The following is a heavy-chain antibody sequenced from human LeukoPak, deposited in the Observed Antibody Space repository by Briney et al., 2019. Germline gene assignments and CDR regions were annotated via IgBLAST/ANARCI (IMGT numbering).Heavy chain of an antibody. CDR1: GGSISSYY. CDR3: ARTPYSSSWYWFDP. CDR2: IYYTGSA. J-gene: IGHJ5*02. V-gene: IGHV4-39*07. Sequence: SETRSLTCTVSGGSISSYYWSWIRQPPGKGLEWIGSIYYTGSAYYNPSLKSRVTISIDTSNNQFSLKMSSVTAADTAVYYCARTPYSSSWYWFDPWGQGTLVIVSS. D-gene: IGHD6-13*01.